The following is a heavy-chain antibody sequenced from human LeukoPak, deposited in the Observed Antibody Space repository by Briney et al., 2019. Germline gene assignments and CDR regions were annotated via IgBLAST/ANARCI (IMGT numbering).Heavy chain of an antibody. D-gene: IGHD3-10*01. Sequence: ASVKVSCKASGYTFTGYYMHWVRQAPGQGLEWMGWINPNSGGTNYAQKFQGRVTMTGDTSISTAYMELSRLRSDDTAVYYCARGGSRTSGYFDYWGQGTLVTVSS. CDR3: ARGGSRTSGYFDY. CDR2: INPNSGGT. J-gene: IGHJ4*02. V-gene: IGHV1-2*02. CDR1: GYTFTGYY.